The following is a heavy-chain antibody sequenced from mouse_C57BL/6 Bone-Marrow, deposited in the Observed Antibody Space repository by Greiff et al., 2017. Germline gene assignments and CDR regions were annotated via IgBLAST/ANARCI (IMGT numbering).Heavy chain of an antibody. CDR3: GDSNYDGWYFDV. V-gene: IGHV14-4*01. CDR2: IDPENGDT. D-gene: IGHD2-5*01. J-gene: IGHJ1*03. CDR1: GSNIKDDY. Sequence: VQLKEPGAELVRPGASVKLSCTASGSNIKDDYMHWVKQRPERGLEWIGWIDPENGDTEYAPKFQGKATLTQDTSSDTAYLQLSSLTSADTAVYYCGDSNYDGWYFDVWGTGTTVTVSS.